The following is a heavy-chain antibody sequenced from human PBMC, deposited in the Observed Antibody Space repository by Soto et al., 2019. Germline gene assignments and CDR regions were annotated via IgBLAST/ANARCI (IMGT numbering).Heavy chain of an antibody. CDR2: VYYSGST. CDR1: GGSISRGGYY. J-gene: IGHJ4*02. Sequence: QVQLQESGPGLVTPSQTLSLTFTVSGGSISRGGYYWSWIRQHPGKGLEWIGYVYYSGSTYYNPSLKRRVTVSVDTSKTHFSLKLSSVTAAGTAVYYCAREPDYWGQGTLVTVSS. V-gene: IGHV4-31*03. CDR3: AREPDY.